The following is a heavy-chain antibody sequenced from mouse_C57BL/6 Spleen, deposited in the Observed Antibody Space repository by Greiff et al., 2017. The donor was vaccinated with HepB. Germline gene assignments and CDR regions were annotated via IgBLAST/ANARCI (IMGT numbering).Heavy chain of an antibody. V-gene: IGHV1-55*01. Sequence: QVQLQQSGAELVKPGASVKMSCKASGYTFTSYWITWVKQRPGQGLEWIGDIYPGSGSTNYNEKFKSKATLTVDTSSSTAYMQLSSLTSEDSAVYYCAREGLGYKGPAWFAYWGQGTLVTVSA. J-gene: IGHJ3*01. CDR3: AREGLGYKGPAWFAY. CDR1: GYTFTSYW. CDR2: IYPGSGST. D-gene: IGHD2-2*01.